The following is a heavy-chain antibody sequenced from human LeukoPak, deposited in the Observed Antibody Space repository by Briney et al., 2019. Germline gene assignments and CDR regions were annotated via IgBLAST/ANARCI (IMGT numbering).Heavy chain of an antibody. Sequence: GGSLRLSCSASGFTFSSYAMHWVRQAPGKGLEWVAVISYDGSNKYYADSVKGRFTISRDNSKNTLYLQMNSLRAEDTAVYYCARVPGYDSSGYFDYWGQGTLVTVSS. CDR1: GFTFSSYA. J-gene: IGHJ4*02. D-gene: IGHD3-22*01. CDR3: ARVPGYDSSGYFDY. V-gene: IGHV3-30*04. CDR2: ISYDGSNK.